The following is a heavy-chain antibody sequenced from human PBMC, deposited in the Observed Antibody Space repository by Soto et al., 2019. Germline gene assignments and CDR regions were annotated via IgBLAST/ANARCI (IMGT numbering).Heavy chain of an antibody. J-gene: IGHJ4*02. Sequence: QALTSTVPGGSIRNSSSYWDWIRQPPGKGLEWIGSIYYSGSTYYNPSLKSRVTISVDTSKNQFSLKLSSVTAADTAVYYCARIYYDSVFDYWGQGTLVTVS. D-gene: IGHD3-22*01. CDR1: GGSIRNSSSY. V-gene: IGHV4-39*01. CDR2: IYYSGST. CDR3: ARIYYDSVFDY.